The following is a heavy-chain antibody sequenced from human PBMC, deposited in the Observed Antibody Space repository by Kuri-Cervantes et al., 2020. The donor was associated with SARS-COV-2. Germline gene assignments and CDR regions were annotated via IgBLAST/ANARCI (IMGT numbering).Heavy chain of an antibody. CDR2: ISGSGGST. CDR1: GFTFSSYS. J-gene: IGHJ4*02. Sequence: GESLKISCAASGFTFSSYSMNWVRQAPGKGLEWVSAISGSGGSTYYADSVKGRFTISRDNSKNTLYLQMNSLRAEDTAVYYCAKDQAYYYDSSGYDYWGQGTLVTVSS. V-gene: IGHV3-23*01. D-gene: IGHD3-22*01. CDR3: AKDQAYYYDSSGYDY.